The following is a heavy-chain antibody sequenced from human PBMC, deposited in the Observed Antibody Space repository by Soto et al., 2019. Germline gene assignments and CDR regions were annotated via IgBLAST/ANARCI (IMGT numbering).Heavy chain of an antibody. CDR3: ARGGESYGSGEYYYYGMDG. CDR1: GFGVSNNY. V-gene: IGHV3-66*01. Sequence: EVQLVESGGGLVQPGGSLRLSCAASGFGVSNNYMSWVRQAPGKGLEWVSAINSGGNTYYADSVKGRFTISRDNSKNTEYLQMNSVGAEDTAVYYCARGGESYGSGEYYYYGMDGWGQGTTVTVSS. CDR2: INSGGNT. D-gene: IGHD5-18*01. J-gene: IGHJ6*02.